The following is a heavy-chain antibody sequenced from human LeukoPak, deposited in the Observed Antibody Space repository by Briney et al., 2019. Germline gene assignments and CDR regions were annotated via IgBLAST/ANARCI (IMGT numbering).Heavy chain of an antibody. CDR1: GFTFSSYA. V-gene: IGHV3-7*03. CDR2: IKQDGSEK. D-gene: IGHD1-7*01. Sequence: PGGSLRLSCAASGFTFSSYAMSWVRQAPGKGLEWVANIKQDGSEKYYVDSVKGRFTISRDNAKNSLYLQMNSLRAEDTAVYYCARDQLELPFDYWGQGTLVTVSS. J-gene: IGHJ4*02. CDR3: ARDQLELPFDY.